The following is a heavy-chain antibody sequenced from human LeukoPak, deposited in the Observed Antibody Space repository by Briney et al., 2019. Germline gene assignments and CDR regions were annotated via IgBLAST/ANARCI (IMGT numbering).Heavy chain of an antibody. Sequence: SETLSLTCTVSGGFISSYYWSWIRQPPGKGLEWIGYIYHSGSTYYNPSLKSRVTISVDRSKNQFSLKLSSVTAADTAVYYCAREGTELGAARGYLAENYYYYYYMDVWGKGTTVTVSS. CDR2: IYHSGST. CDR1: GGFISSYY. V-gene: IGHV4-59*12. CDR3: AREGTELGAARGYLAENYYYYYYMDV. J-gene: IGHJ6*03. D-gene: IGHD2-15*01.